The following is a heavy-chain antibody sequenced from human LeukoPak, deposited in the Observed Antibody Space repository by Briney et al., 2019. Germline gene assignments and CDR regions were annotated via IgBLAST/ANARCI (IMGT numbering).Heavy chain of an antibody. CDR1: GGSFSGYY. J-gene: IGHJ4*02. Sequence: SETLSLTCAVYGGSFSGYYWSWIRQPPGKGLEWIGEINHSGSTNYNPSLKSRVTISVDKSKNQFSLRLSSVTAADMAVYYCARGYSYSYFDCWGQGTLVPVSS. CDR2: INHSGST. CDR3: ARGYSYSYFDC. D-gene: IGHD3-16*02. V-gene: IGHV4-34*01.